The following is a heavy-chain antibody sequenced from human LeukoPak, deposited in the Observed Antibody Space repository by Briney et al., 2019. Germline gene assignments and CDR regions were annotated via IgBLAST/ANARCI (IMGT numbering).Heavy chain of an antibody. V-gene: IGHV3-11*04. CDR2: ISSSGSTI. Sequence: GGSLRLSCAASGFTFSDYYMSWIGQAPGKGLEWVSYISSSGSTIYYADSVEGRFTISRDNAKNSLYLQMNSLRAEDTAVYYCARDLGLLAAAGIDYWGQGTLVTVSS. D-gene: IGHD6-13*01. CDR1: GFTFSDYY. CDR3: ARDLGLLAAAGIDY. J-gene: IGHJ4*02.